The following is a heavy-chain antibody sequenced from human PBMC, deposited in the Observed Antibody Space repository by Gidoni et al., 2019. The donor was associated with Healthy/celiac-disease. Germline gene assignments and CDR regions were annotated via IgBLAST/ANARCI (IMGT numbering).Heavy chain of an antibody. CDR3: ASRRIAVAGKRPGYYYGMDV. J-gene: IGHJ6*02. CDR1: GGTFSSYA. Sequence: QVQLVQSGAEVKKPGSSVKVSCKASGGTFSSYALSWVRQAPGQGLEWMGGIIPIFGTANYAQKFQGRVTITADESTSTAYMELSSLRSEDTAVYYCASRRIAVAGKRPGYYYGMDVWGQGTTVTVSS. CDR2: IIPIFGTA. D-gene: IGHD6-19*01. V-gene: IGHV1-69*01.